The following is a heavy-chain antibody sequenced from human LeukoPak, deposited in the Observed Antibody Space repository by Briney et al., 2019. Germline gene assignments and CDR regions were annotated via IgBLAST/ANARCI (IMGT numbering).Heavy chain of an antibody. V-gene: IGHV3-7*01. D-gene: IGHD6-19*01. CDR2: IKQDESEK. Sequence: GGSLRLSCAASGFTFSTYWMNWVRQAPGKGLEWVASIKQDESEKYYVDSVKGRFTISRDNSKNTLYLQMNSLRAEDTAVYYCARASSGNAFDIWGQGTMVTVSS. CDR1: GFTFSTYW. J-gene: IGHJ3*02. CDR3: ARASSGNAFDI.